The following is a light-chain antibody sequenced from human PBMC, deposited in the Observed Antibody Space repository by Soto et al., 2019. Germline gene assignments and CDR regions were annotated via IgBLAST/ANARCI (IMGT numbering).Light chain of an antibody. V-gene: IGKV1-5*01. CDR3: QQANSFPRT. J-gene: IGKJ3*01. CDR1: QSIRSW. Sequence: DIKMTQSPSTLPAYVGDRVTITCRASQSIRSWLAWYQQKPGKAPKLLIYDASSLESGVPSRLSGSGSGTEFTLTINNLQPEDFATYYCQQANSFPRTFGPGTKVDIK. CDR2: DAS.